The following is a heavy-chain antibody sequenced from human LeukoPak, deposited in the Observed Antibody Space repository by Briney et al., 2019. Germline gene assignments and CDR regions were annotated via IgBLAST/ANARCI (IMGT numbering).Heavy chain of an antibody. J-gene: IGHJ4*02. CDR1: GGSISSYY. CDR2: IYYSGST. V-gene: IGHV4-59*01. D-gene: IGHD1-7*01. CDR3: ARALELTTSEFDY. Sequence: PSETLSLTCTVSGGSISSYYRSWIRQPPGKGLEWIGYIYYSGSTNYNPSLKSRVTISVDTSKNQFSLKLSSVTAADTAVYYCARALELTTSEFDYWGQGTLVTVSS.